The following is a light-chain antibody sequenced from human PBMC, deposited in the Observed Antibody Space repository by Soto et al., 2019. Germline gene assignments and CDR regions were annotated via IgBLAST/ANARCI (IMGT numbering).Light chain of an antibody. CDR2: GAS. CDR3: QQSYSTLWT. J-gene: IGKJ1*01. V-gene: IGKV1-39*01. Sequence: SQMTESRSTLSASVGDRVTITCRASQTISRYLNWYQQRPGEAPNLLIFGASTLQSGVPSRFSGSGSGTDFTLTISSLQPEDFATYYCQQSYSTLWTFGQGTKVDIK. CDR1: QTISRY.